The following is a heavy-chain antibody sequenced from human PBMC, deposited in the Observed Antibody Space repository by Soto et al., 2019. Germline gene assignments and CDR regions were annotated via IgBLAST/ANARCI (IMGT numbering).Heavy chain of an antibody. Sequence: EVQLLESGGGLVQPGGSLRLSCAASGFTFSSYAMSWVRQAPGRGLEWVSAISGSGDSTYYADSVKGRFTNSRDNSKNTLYLQMNSLRAEDTAVYYCADGTYYDFWSGYGLGYWGQGTLVTVSS. D-gene: IGHD3-3*01. J-gene: IGHJ4*02. V-gene: IGHV3-23*01. CDR1: GFTFSSYA. CDR3: ADGTYYDFWSGYGLGY. CDR2: ISGSGDST.